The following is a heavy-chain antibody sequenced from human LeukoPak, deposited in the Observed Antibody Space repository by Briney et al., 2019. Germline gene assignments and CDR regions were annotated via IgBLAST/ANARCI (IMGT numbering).Heavy chain of an antibody. CDR1: GFTITTYA. CDR2: IGGGGTE. J-gene: IGHJ4*02. CDR3: ARAQGALDY. Sequence: GGSLRLSCAASGFTITTYAVNWVRQAPGKGLEWVSGIGGGGTEYYADSVKGSFIISSDSSQNLVHLQMNRLTVEETAVYYWARAQGALDYWGQGTLVTVSS. D-gene: IGHD1-26*01. V-gene: IGHV3-23*01.